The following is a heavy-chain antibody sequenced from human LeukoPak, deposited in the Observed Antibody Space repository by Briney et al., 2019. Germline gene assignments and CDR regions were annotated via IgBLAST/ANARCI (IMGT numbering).Heavy chain of an antibody. CDR1: GFTFSSYA. CDR3: ARMSGYYDY. Sequence: GGSLRLSCAASGFTFSSYAMTWVRQAPGKGLEWVSSVSGTRTYIYYADSVKGRFTISRDNAKNSLYLQMNSLRAEDTAVYYCARMSGYYDYWGQGTLVTVSS. J-gene: IGHJ4*02. V-gene: IGHV3-21*01. CDR2: VSGTRTYI.